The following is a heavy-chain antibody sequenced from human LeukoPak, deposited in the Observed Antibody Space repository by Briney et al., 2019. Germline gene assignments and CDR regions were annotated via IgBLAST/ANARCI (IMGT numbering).Heavy chain of an antibody. CDR3: VKDRGYYDSSGYCELDY. CDR1: GFTFSSYA. J-gene: IGHJ4*02. V-gene: IGHV3-64D*06. D-gene: IGHD3-22*01. Sequence: QSGGSLRLSCSASGFTFSSYAMHWVRQAPGKGLEYVSAISSNGGSTYYADSVKGRFTISRDNSKNTLYLQMSSLRAEDTAVYYCVKDRGYYDSSGYCELDYWGQGTLVTASS. CDR2: ISSNGGST.